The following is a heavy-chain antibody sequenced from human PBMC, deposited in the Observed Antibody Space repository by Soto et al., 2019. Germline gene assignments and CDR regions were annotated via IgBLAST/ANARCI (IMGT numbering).Heavy chain of an antibody. Sequence: QVQLVQSGAEVKKPGASVKVSFKASVGTFSSYTISWVRQAPGQGRAWMGRIIPIIGIANYVQKFQGRVTITADKSTITAYVELSSLRSEDTLVYYCARRYYYYSSGYYRDWGQGTLVNGSS. CDR1: VGTFSSYT. CDR3: ARRYYYYSSGYYRD. CDR2: IIPIIGIA. V-gene: IGHV1-69*02. J-gene: IGHJ4*02. D-gene: IGHD3-22*01.